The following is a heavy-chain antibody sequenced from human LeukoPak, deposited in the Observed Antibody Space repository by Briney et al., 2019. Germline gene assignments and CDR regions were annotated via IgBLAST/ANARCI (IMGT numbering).Heavy chain of an antibody. CDR3: AKRGVVIRVFLVGFHKEASYFDS. V-gene: IGHV3-23*01. CDR1: GITLSNYG. CDR2: ISGSGGNT. D-gene: IGHD3-10*01. J-gene: IGHJ4*02. Sequence: GGSLRLSCVVPGITLSNYGMSWVRQVPGKGLERVSGISGSGGNTYYADSVKGRFTISRDNSKNTLYLQMNSLRAEYTAVYFCAKRGVVIRVFLVGFHKEASYFDSWGQGALVTVSS.